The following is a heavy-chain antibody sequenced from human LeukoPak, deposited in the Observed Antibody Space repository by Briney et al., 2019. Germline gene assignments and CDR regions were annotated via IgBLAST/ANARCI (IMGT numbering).Heavy chain of an antibody. CDR2: IYTSGST. CDR3: ARAGWFGEFAFDY. V-gene: IGHV4-4*07. J-gene: IGHJ4*02. Sequence: SETLSLTCTVSGDSTSNFYWNWIRQPAGKGLEWIGRIYTSGSTNYNPSLKSRVTMSVDTSKNQFSLKLSSVTAADTAVYYCARAGWFGEFAFDYWGQGTLVTVSS. D-gene: IGHD3-10*01. CDR1: GDSTSNFY.